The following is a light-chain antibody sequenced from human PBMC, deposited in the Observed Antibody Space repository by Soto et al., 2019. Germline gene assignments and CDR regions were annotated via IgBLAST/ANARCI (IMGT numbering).Light chain of an antibody. CDR3: QQYNSWT. CDR2: EAS. Sequence: DIQMTQSPSTVSASIGDRVTITCRASQSISIWMAWYQQKPGKAPKLLIYEASRLESGVPSRFSGSGSGTEFTLTISSLQPDDFATYYCQQYNSWTFDQGTKVEIK. J-gene: IGKJ1*01. CDR1: QSISIW. V-gene: IGKV1-5*03.